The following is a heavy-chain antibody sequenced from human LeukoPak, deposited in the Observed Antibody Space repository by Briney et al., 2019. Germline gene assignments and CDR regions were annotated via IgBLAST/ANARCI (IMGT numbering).Heavy chain of an antibody. J-gene: IGHJ4*02. V-gene: IGHV1-2*02. D-gene: IGHD3-10*01. CDR1: GYTFTGYY. CDR3: ARGELLWFGELQGVDY. Sequence: ASVKVSCKASGYTFTGYYMHWVRQAPGQGLEWMGWINPNSGGTNYAQKFQGRVTMTRDTSISTAYMELSSLRSDDTAVYYCARGELLWFGELQGVDYWGQGTLVTVSS. CDR2: INPNSGGT.